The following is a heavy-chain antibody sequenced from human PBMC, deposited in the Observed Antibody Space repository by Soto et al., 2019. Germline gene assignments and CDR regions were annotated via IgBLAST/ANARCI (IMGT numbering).Heavy chain of an antibody. Sequence: SGSLSLTCAVSGGSISSPTYYWPWIRQPAGRGLEWVATIYYSGATYYNPSLKSRLTISVDTSKNQFSLRLSSVTAADTAMYYCARYYDTSNRPYFHHWGQGTRVTVSS. D-gene: IGHD3-22*01. CDR2: IYYSGAT. CDR1: GGSISSPTYY. J-gene: IGHJ1*01. V-gene: IGHV4-39*01. CDR3: ARYYDTSNRPYFHH.